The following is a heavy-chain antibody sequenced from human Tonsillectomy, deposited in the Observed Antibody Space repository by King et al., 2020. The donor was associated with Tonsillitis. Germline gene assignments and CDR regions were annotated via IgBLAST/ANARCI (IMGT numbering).Heavy chain of an antibody. V-gene: IGHV4-59*01. CDR2: IYYNGST. CDR3: ARDGISSPPLSYFDP. CDR1: GGSISRYY. Sequence: VQLQESGPGVVKPSETLSLTCAVSGGSISRYYWSWIRQPPGKGLEWIGYIYYNGSTSYNPSLKSRVTISVDTPKNQFSLKLNSVTAADTAVYYCARDGISSPPLSYFDPWGQGTLVTVSS. D-gene: IGHD6-13*01. J-gene: IGHJ5*02.